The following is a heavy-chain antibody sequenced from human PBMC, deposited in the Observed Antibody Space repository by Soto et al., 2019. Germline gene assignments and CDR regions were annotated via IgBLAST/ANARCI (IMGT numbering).Heavy chain of an antibody. J-gene: IGHJ4*02. CDR2: ISGYNGNT. CDR3: ARQGYTSSSGLDY. CDR1: GYTFTSYA. Sequence: GASVKVSCRASGYTFTSYAIHWVRQAPGQRLEWMGWISGYNGNTKYVQSLQGRVTLTTDTSTSTAYMELRSLRSDDTAVYFCARQGYTSSSGLDYWGQGTLVTVSS. D-gene: IGHD6-6*01. V-gene: IGHV1-18*01.